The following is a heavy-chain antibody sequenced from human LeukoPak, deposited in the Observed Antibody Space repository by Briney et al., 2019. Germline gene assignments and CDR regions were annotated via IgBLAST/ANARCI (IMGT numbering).Heavy chain of an antibody. CDR3: ARGGSPSDY. Sequence: AGGSLRLSCAASGFTFIQSWMHWVRQAPGRGLVWVSRIHGDGSRSDYADSVKGRFTISINNAKQVLYLHMTSLTAEDTAFYYCARGGSPSDYWGHGTLVSVSS. D-gene: IGHD1-26*01. V-gene: IGHV3-74*01. CDR1: GFTFIQSW. CDR2: IHGDGSRS. J-gene: IGHJ4*01.